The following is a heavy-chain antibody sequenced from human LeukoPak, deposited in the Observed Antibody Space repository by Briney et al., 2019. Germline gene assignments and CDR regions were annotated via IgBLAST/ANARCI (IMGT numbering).Heavy chain of an antibody. V-gene: IGHV1-69*01. CDR1: GGTFSSYA. CDR2: IIPIFGTA. D-gene: IGHD2-15*01. CDR3: ARAGCSGGSCYATNWYFDL. J-gene: IGHJ2*01. Sequence: ASVKVSCKASGGTFSSYAISWVRQAPGQGLGWMGGIIPIFGTANYAQKFQGRVTITADESTSTAYMELSSLRSEDTAVYYCARAGCSGGSCYATNWYFDLWGRGTLVTVSS.